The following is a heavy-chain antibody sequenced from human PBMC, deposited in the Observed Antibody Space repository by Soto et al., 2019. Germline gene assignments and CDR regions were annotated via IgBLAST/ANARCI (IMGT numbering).Heavy chain of an antibody. V-gene: IGHV3-30*18. J-gene: IGHJ4*01. CDR2: ISYDGSNK. D-gene: IGHD5-18*01. CDR1: GFTFNTYG. Sequence: ESVGAVVQPGKSLRLSCAASGFTFNTYGMYWVRQAPGKGLEWVAAISYDGSNKYHADSVKGRFTISRDNSKNTLYLQMNSLRVEDTAVYYCAKDIVRYTYGACDYWGHGALVTVSS. CDR3: AKDIVRYTYGACDY.